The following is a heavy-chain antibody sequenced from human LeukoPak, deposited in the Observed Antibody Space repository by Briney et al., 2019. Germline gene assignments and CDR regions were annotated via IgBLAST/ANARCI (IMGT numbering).Heavy chain of an antibody. J-gene: IGHJ4*02. Sequence: GGSLRLPCAASGFTVSSNYMNWVRQAPGKGLEWVSIIYSGGDTYYADSVKGRFTISRDNSKNTLYLQMNSLRAEDTAVYYCTRGPGSTWYSDYWGQGTLVTVSS. CDR2: IYSGGDT. CDR1: GFTVSSNY. D-gene: IGHD6-13*01. V-gene: IGHV3-66*02. CDR3: TRGPGSTWYSDY.